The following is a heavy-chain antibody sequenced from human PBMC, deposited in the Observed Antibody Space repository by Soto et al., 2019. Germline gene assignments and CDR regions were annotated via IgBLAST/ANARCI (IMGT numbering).Heavy chain of an antibody. CDR2: IAYDGRNK. Sequence: QVQLVESGGGVVQPGRSLRLSCAASGFTFSSYAMHWVRQAPGKGLEWVAVIAYDGRNKYYADSVKGRFTISRDNSKNTLYLQMNSLRIEDTAVYYCARELEHVFDYWGQGTLVTVSS. CDR3: ARELEHVFDY. V-gene: IGHV3-30*04. J-gene: IGHJ4*02. CDR1: GFTFSSYA. D-gene: IGHD1-1*01.